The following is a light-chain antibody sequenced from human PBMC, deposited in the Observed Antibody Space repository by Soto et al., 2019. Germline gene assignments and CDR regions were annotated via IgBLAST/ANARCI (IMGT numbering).Light chain of an antibody. CDR1: QSISSW. V-gene: IGKV1-5*03. Sequence: DIQMTQSPSTLSASVGDRVTITCRASQSISSWLAWYQQKPGKAPNLLIYKASTLESGVPSRFSGSGSGTAFPLTINSLQPDDFATYYCQQYNSYSWTFGQGTKVAIK. J-gene: IGKJ1*01. CDR3: QQYNSYSWT. CDR2: KAS.